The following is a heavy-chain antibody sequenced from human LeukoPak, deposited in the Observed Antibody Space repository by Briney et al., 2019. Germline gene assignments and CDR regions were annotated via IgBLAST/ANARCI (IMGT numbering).Heavy chain of an antibody. Sequence: GGSLRLSCAASGFTFSSYEMNWVRQAPGKGLEWVSYISSSGSTIYYADSVKGRFTISRDNSKNSLYLQMNSLRTEDTALYYCAKESSSGWYDYWGQGTLVTVSS. D-gene: IGHD6-19*01. CDR3: AKESSSGWYDY. J-gene: IGHJ4*02. CDR2: ISSSGSTI. CDR1: GFTFSSYE. V-gene: IGHV3-48*03.